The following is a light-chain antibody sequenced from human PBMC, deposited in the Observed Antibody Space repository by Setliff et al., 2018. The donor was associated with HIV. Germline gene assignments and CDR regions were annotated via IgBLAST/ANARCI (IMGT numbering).Light chain of an antibody. V-gene: IGLV2-8*01. Sequence: QSALTQPPSASGSPGQSVTISCTGTSGDVGGYNYVSWYQQYPGKAPKLLIHEVTKRPSGVPDRFSGSKSGNTASLTVSGLQAEDEADYYCSSYAGNKGEVLGTGTKVTVL. CDR1: SGDVGGYNY. CDR3: SSYAGNKGEV. CDR2: EVT. J-gene: IGLJ1*01.